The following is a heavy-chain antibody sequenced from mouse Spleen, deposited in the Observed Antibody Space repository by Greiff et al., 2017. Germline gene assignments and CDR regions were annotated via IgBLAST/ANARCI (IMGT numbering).Heavy chain of an antibody. D-gene: IGHD2-3*01. CDR1: GYAFTNYL. V-gene: IGHV1-54*01. J-gene: IGHJ3*01. CDR2: INPGSGGT. Sequence: VQLQQSGAELVRPGTSVKVSCKASGYAFTNYLIEWVKQRPGQGLEWIGVINPGSGGTNYNEKFKGKATLTADKSSSTAYMQLSSLTSEDSAVYFCARSIYDGYYCFAYWGQGTLVTVSA. CDR3: ARSIYDGYYCFAY.